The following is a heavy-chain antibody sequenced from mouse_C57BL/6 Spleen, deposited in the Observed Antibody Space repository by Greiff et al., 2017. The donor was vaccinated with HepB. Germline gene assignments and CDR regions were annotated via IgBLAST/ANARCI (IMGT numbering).Heavy chain of an antibody. Sequence: VQLQQSGPELVKPGASVKISCKASGYTFTDYYMNWVKQSHGKSLEWIGDINPNNGGTSYNQKFKGKATLTVDKSSSTAYMELRSLTSEDSAVYYCASHYYGSSYYAMDYWGQGTSVTVSS. CDR3: ASHYYGSSYYAMDY. J-gene: IGHJ4*01. V-gene: IGHV1-26*01. CDR2: INPNNGGT. D-gene: IGHD1-1*01. CDR1: GYTFTDYY.